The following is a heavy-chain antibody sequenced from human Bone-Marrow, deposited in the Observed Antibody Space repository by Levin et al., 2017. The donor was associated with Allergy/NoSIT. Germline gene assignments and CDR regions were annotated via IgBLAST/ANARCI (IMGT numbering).Heavy chain of an antibody. CDR3: AREESVSGDSNY. CDR1: GFTFSSYS. J-gene: IGHJ4*02. V-gene: IGHV3-48*04. Sequence: PGGSLRLSCAVSGFTFSSYSMNWVRQAPGKGLEWLPYISSGSSTKEYADSVKGRFTVSRDNAKNSLFLQMNSLRAEDTAVYYCAREESVSGDSNYWGQGTLVTVSS. D-gene: IGHD6-19*01. CDR2: ISSGSSTK.